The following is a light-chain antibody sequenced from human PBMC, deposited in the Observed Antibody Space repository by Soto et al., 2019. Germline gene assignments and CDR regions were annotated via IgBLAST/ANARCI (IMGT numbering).Light chain of an antibody. CDR2: DVS. CDR1: SSDVGGYNY. Sequence: QSALTQPASVSGSPGQSITISCTGTSSDVGGYNYVSWYQQHPGKAPKLMIYDVSYRPSGVSDRFSGSKSGNMASLTISGLQSEDEADYYCDSYTSGSSYVFGTGTQLTVL. CDR3: DSYTSGSSYV. V-gene: IGLV2-14*01. J-gene: IGLJ1*01.